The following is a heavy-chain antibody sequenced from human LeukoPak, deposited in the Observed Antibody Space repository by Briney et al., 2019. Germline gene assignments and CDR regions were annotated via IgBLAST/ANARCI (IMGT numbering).Heavy chain of an antibody. D-gene: IGHD3-9*01. CDR1: GYSFNDYY. Sequence: ASVKVSFKTSGYSFNDYYLHWVRQAPGQGLEWMGWINPNSGRTNYAPKFQGRVTLTTDTSITTAYMELSSLISGDTALYYCARDSSDILSGYYHFWGQGTLVSVSS. J-gene: IGHJ4*02. V-gene: IGHV1-2*02. CDR2: INPNSGRT. CDR3: ARDSSDILSGYYHF.